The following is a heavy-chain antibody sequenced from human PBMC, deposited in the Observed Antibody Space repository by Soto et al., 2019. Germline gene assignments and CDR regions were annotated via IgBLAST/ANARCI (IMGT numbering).Heavy chain of an antibody. CDR3: ASPSGSNYYYYYMDV. D-gene: IGHD3-3*01. V-gene: IGHV1-69*02. Sequence: SVKVSCKASGRTFSSYTISWVRQAPGQGLEWMGRIIPILGIANYAQKFQGRVTITADKSTSTAYMELSSLRSEDTAVYYCASPSGSNYYYYYMDVWGKGTTVTVSS. CDR1: GRTFSSYT. CDR2: IIPILGIA. J-gene: IGHJ6*03.